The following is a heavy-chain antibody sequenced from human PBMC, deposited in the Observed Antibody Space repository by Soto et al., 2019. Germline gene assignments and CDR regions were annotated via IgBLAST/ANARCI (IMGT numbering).Heavy chain of an antibody. Sequence: GASVKVSCKASGYTFTSYGINWVRQAPGQGLEWMGWISAYNGNTNYAQKLQGRVTMTTDTSTSTAYMELRSLRSDDTAVYYCARVTEYSSSWTQGNYYYGMDVWGQGTTVTVSS. D-gene: IGHD6-13*01. CDR2: ISAYNGNT. J-gene: IGHJ6*02. CDR3: ARVTEYSSSWTQGNYYYGMDV. CDR1: GYTFTSYG. V-gene: IGHV1-18*01.